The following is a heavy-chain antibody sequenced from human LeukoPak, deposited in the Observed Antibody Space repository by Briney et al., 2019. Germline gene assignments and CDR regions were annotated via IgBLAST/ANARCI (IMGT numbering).Heavy chain of an antibody. V-gene: IGHV3-74*03. Sequence: PGGSPRLPCAASGFTFSAYWMHWVRQAPGKGLVWVSRINSEGSSTEYADSVKGRFTISRDNAKNTLYLQMNSLRADDTSVYYCARSYYYFDSWGQGTLVTVSS. J-gene: IGHJ4*02. CDR2: INSEGSST. D-gene: IGHD2-21*01. CDR3: ARSYYYFDS. CDR1: GFTFSAYW.